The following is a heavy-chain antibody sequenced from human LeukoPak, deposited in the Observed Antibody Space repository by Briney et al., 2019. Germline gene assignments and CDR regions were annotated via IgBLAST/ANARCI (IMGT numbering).Heavy chain of an antibody. CDR2: ISSGSGSSI. V-gene: IGHV3-48*02. CDR1: GFTFSSYR. Sequence: GGSLRLSCTASGFTFSSYRMKWVRQAPGQGLEWVSYISSGSGSSIYYADSVKGRFSISRDNAKNSLYLQMNSLRDEDTAVYHCARDDSWAFDIWGQRAMVTVSS. CDR3: ARDDSWAFDI. D-gene: IGHD2-15*01. J-gene: IGHJ3*02.